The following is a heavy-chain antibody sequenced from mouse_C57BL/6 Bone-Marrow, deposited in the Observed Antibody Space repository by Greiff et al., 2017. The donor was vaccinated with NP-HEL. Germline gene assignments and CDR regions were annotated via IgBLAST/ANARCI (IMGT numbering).Heavy chain of an antibody. D-gene: IGHD1-1*01. CDR1: GFNIKDDY. Sequence: VQLQQSGAELVRPGASVKLSCTASGFNIKDDYMHWVKQRPEQGLEWIGWIDPENGDTEYASKFQGKATITADTSSNTAYLQLSSLTSEDTAVYYCTTRAVYYGSKYFDVWGTGTTVTVSS. J-gene: IGHJ1*03. CDR3: TTRAVYYGSKYFDV. V-gene: IGHV14-4*01. CDR2: IDPENGDT.